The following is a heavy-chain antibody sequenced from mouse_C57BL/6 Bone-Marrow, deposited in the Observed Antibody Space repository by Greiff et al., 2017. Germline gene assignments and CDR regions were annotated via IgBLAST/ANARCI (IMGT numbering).Heavy chain of an antibody. Sequence: EVKLVESGEGLVKPGGSLKLSCAASGFTFRSYAMSWVRQTPEKRLEWVAYISSGGDYIYYADTVKGRFTISRDNARNTLYLQMSSLKSEDTAMYYCTRGYYSNYDYFDYWGQGTTLTVSS. V-gene: IGHV5-9-1*02. D-gene: IGHD2-5*01. CDR1: GFTFRSYA. CDR3: TRGYYSNYDYFDY. J-gene: IGHJ2*01. CDR2: ISSGGDYI.